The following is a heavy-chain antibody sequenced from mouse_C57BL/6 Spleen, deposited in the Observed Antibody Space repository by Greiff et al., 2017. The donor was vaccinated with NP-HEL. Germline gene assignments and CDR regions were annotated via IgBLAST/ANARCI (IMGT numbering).Heavy chain of an antibody. Sequence: EVKLMESGGGLVKPGGSLKLSCAASGFTFSDYGMHWVRQAPEKGLEWVAYISSGSSTIYYADTVKGRFTISRDNAKNTLFLQMTSLRSEDTAMYYCARSYYGSSHYFDYWGQGTTLTVSS. CDR1: GFTFSDYG. V-gene: IGHV5-17*01. CDR3: ARSYYGSSHYFDY. J-gene: IGHJ2*01. D-gene: IGHD1-1*01. CDR2: ISSGSSTI.